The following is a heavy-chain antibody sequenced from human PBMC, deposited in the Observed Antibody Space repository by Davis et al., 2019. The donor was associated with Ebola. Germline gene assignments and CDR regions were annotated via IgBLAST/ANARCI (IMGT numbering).Heavy chain of an antibody. D-gene: IGHD3-3*01. V-gene: IGHV4-34*01. CDR2: INHSGST. CDR3: ARKPARVRNWFDP. Sequence: SATLSLTCAVYGGSFSGYYWSWIRQPPGKGLEWIGEINHSGSTNYNPSLKSRVTISVDTSKNQFSLKLSSVTAADTAVYYCARKPARVRNWFDPWGQGTLVTVSS. J-gene: IGHJ5*02. CDR1: GGSFSGYY.